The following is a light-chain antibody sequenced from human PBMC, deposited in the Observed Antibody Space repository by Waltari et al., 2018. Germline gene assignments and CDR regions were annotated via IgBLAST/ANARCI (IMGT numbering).Light chain of an antibody. J-gene: IGKJ4*01. CDR1: QGISSY. V-gene: IGKV1-9*01. Sequence: IQLTQSPSSLSASVGDRVPITCRPSQGISSYLAWYQQNPGKAPKLLIYAASTLQSGVPSRFSGSGSGTDFTLIISSLQPEDFATYYCQQLNTYPLTFGGGTKVEIK. CDR2: AAS. CDR3: QQLNTYPLT.